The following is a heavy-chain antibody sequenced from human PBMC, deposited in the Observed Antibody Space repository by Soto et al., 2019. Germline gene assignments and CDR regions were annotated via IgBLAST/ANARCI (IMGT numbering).Heavy chain of an antibody. J-gene: IGHJ6*03. CDR2: IYYSGST. CDR3: ARLGYCSGGSCYKRYYYYYMDV. D-gene: IGHD2-15*01. Sequence: SETLSLTCTVSGGSISSYYWSWIRQPPGKGLEWIGYIYYSGSTNYNPSLKSRVTISVDTSKNQFSLKLSSVTAADTAVYYCARLGYCSGGSCYKRYYYYYMDVWGKGTTVTVSS. V-gene: IGHV4-59*08. CDR1: GGSISSYY.